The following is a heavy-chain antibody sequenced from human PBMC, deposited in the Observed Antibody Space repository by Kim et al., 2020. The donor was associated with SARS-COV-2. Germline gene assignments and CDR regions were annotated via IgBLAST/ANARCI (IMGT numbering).Heavy chain of an antibody. Sequence: SPSFQGQVTISADKSISTAYLQWSSLKASDTAMYYCARHTGMVTSTLGYWGQGTLVTVSS. V-gene: IGHV5-51*01. CDR3: ARHTGMVTSTLGY. J-gene: IGHJ4*02. D-gene: IGHD2-21*02.